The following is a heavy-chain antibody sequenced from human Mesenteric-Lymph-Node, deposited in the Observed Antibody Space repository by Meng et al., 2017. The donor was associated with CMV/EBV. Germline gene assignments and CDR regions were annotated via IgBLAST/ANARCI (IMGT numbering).Heavy chain of an antibody. CDR1: GGTFSSNA. CDR2: INPTSGRT. Sequence: ASVKVSCKASGGTFSSNAISWVRQAPGQGLEWMGIINPTSGRTSYAQKFQGRVTMTRDRSTSTVYIDLSSLRSEDTAVYYCAREDQYYLDNWGQGTLVTVSS. V-gene: IGHV1-46*01. J-gene: IGHJ4*02. D-gene: IGHD2-2*01. CDR3: AREDQYYLDN.